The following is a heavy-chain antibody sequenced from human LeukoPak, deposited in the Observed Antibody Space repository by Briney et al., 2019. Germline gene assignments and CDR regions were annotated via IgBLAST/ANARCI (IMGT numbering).Heavy chain of an antibody. CDR1: GFSLSNYA. CDR3: AKRGVVIRGILVIGYHTEAYHYDY. D-gene: IGHD3-10*01. V-gene: IGHV3-23*01. CDR2: ISERGGST. Sequence: PRGSLRLSCVVSGFSLSNYAMSWVRQAPGKGLERVSYISERGGSTTYADSVKGRFTISRDNSLNTVYLQMNSLRAEDTAVYFCAKRGVVIRGILVIGYHTEAYHYDYWGQGTVVTVSS. J-gene: IGHJ4*02.